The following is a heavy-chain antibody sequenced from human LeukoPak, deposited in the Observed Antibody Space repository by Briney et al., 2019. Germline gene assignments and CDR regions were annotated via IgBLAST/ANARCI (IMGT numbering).Heavy chain of an antibody. CDR3: ARRDFWSAIDH. CDR2: IYHSGST. D-gene: IGHD3-3*01. V-gene: IGHV4-38-2*01. Sequence: PSETLSLTCDVSGYPISSGYYWGWIRQPPGKGLERIGSIYHSGSTYYNPSLNSRVTISVDTSKNQFSLKLSSVTAADTAVYYCARRDFWSAIDHWGQGTLVTVSS. J-gene: IGHJ4*02. CDR1: GYPISSGYY.